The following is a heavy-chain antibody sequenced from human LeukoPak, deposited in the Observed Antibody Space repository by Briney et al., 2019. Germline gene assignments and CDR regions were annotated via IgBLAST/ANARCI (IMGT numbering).Heavy chain of an antibody. CDR2: ISAYNGNT. Sequence: ASVKVSCKASGYTFTSYGISWARQAPGQGLEWMGWISAYNGNTNYAQKLQGRVTMTTDTSTSTAYMELRSLRSDDTAVYYCARDPIFEYSSSSGWADYWGQGTLVTVSS. V-gene: IGHV1-18*01. D-gene: IGHD6-6*01. J-gene: IGHJ4*02. CDR1: GYTFTSYG. CDR3: ARDPIFEYSSSSGWADY.